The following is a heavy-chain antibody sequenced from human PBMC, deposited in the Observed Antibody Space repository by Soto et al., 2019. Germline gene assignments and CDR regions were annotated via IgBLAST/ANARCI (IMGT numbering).Heavy chain of an antibody. V-gene: IGHV3-9*01. J-gene: IGHJ4*02. CDR2: ISWNSGSI. CDR3: AKGADYYDSSGYLAFDY. D-gene: IGHD3-22*01. CDR1: GFTFDDYA. Sequence: ALRLSCAASGFTFDDYAMHWVRQAPGKGLEWVSGISWNSGSIGYADSVKGRFTISRDNAKNSLYLQMNSLRAEDTALYYCAKGADYYDSSGYLAFDYWGQGTLVTVSS.